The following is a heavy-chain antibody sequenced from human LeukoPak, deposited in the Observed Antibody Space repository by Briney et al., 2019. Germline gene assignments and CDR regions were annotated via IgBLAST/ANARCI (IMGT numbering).Heavy chain of an antibody. CDR1: GYTFTGYY. Sequence: ASVKVSCKASGYTFTGYYMHWVRQAPGQGLEWMGWINPNSGGTNYAQKFQGRVTMTRDTSISTAYMELSSLRSEDTAVYYCARDGSGSYGYFDYWGQGTLVTVSS. V-gene: IGHV1-2*02. D-gene: IGHD3-10*01. CDR3: ARDGSGSYGYFDY. J-gene: IGHJ4*02. CDR2: INPNSGGT.